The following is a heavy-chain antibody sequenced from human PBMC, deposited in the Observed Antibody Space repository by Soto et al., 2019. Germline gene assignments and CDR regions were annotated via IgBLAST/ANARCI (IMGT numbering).Heavy chain of an antibody. D-gene: IGHD3-22*01. Sequence: GGSLRLSCAASGFTFSSYAMHWVRQAPGKGLEWVAVISYDGSNKYYADSVKGRFTISRDNSKNTLYLQMNSLRAEDTAVYYCARDAYYYDSSGYYHFDYWGQGTLVTVSS. CDR1: GFTFSSYA. CDR2: ISYDGSNK. V-gene: IGHV3-30-3*01. CDR3: ARDAYYYDSSGYYHFDY. J-gene: IGHJ4*02.